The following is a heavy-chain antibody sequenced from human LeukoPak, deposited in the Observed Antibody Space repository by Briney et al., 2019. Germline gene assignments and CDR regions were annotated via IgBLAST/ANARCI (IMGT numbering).Heavy chain of an antibody. CDR1: GCTFDVYG. CDR2: IATYNGKT. J-gene: IGHJ6*03. D-gene: IGHD6-13*01. Sequence: ASVKVSCKASGCTFDVYGITWVRQAPGQGLEWMGWIATYNGKTDYAQNLQGRVTMTTDLSTSTAYMELRSLRSDDTAVYYCARVGNSYYYYMDVWGKGTPVTVSS. V-gene: IGHV1-18*01. CDR3: ARVGNSYYYYMDV.